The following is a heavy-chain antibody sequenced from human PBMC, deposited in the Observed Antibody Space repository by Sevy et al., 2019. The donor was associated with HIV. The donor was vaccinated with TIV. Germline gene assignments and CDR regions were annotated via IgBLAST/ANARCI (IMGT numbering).Heavy chain of an antibody. CDR1: GFTFSSYG. Sequence: GGSLRLSCAASGFTFSSYGMHWVRQAPGKGLEWVALIWYDGSNKYYADSVKGRFTISRDNSKNTLYLQMNSLRAEDTAVYYCARAGNVVVAATEGRYFDYWGQGTLVTVSS. D-gene: IGHD2-15*01. V-gene: IGHV3-33*01. CDR3: ARAGNVVVAATEGRYFDY. CDR2: IWYDGSNK. J-gene: IGHJ4*02.